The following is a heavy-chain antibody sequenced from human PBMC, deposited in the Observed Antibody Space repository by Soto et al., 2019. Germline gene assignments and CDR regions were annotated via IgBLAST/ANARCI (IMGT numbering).Heavy chain of an antibody. CDR3: ARGQDGGSYYRHFDY. J-gene: IGHJ4*02. Sequence: EVQLVESGGGFVQPGGSLRLSCAASGFTFSNYWMIWVRQAPGKGLEWVATIKQDGSEKYYVDSVKGRFTISRDNTKNSLYLQMNSLGGDYTSLYYCARGQDGGSYYRHFDYWGQGTLVTVAS. V-gene: IGHV3-7*01. CDR1: GFTFSNYW. CDR2: IKQDGSEK. D-gene: IGHD1-26*01.